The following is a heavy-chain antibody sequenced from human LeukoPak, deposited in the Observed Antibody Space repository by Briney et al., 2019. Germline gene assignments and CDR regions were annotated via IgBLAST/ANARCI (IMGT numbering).Heavy chain of an antibody. V-gene: IGHV1-2*02. J-gene: IGHJ3*02. D-gene: IGHD6-6*01. Sequence: ASVEVSCKASGYTFTGYYMHWVRQAPGRGLEWMGWINPNSGGTNYAQKFQGRVTMTRDTSISTAYMELSRLRSDDTAVYYCAGVIAARPRDAFDIWAKGQWSPSLQ. CDR1: GYTFTGYY. CDR3: AGVIAARPRDAFDI. CDR2: INPNSGGT.